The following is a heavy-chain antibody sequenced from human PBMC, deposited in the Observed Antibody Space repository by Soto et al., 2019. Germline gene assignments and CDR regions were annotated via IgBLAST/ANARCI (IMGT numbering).Heavy chain of an antibody. J-gene: IGHJ5*02. CDR1: GFTFNDYA. CDR2: ISWNSGSI. CDR3: AKAQYSAHDNSGDNWFDP. Sequence: GGSLRLSCAASGFTFNDYAMHWVRQAPGKGLEWVSGISWNSGSIGYADSVKGRFTISRDNAKNSLYLQMNSLRAEDTALYYCAKAQYSAHDNSGDNWFDPWGQGTLVTVSS. V-gene: IGHV3-9*01. D-gene: IGHD5-12*01.